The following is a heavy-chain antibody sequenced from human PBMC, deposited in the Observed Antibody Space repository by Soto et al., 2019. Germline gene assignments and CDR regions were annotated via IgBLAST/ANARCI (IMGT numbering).Heavy chain of an antibody. D-gene: IGHD3-3*01. CDR1: GFTFSSYA. CDR2: ISYDGSNK. Sequence: GGSLRLSCAASGFTFSSYAMHWVRQAPGKGLEWVAVISYDGSNKYYADSVKGRFTISRDNSKNTLYLQMNSLRAEDTAVYYCARENTIFGVVIHYYGMGVWGQGTTVTVS. V-gene: IGHV3-30-3*01. CDR3: ARENTIFGVVIHYYGMGV. J-gene: IGHJ6*02.